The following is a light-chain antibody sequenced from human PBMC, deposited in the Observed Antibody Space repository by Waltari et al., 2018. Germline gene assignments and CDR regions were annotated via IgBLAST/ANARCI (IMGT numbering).Light chain of an antibody. CDR2: SAS. CDR3: LQVNSYPHT. V-gene: IGKV1-9*01. Sequence: DIQLTQSPSFLSASVGDRVTNTCRASQGINTFLAWYQPKPGQAPNLLIYSASTLQSGVPSRFSGSGSGTDFTLTISGLQPEDYATYYCLQVNSYPHTFGQGTKLEIK. J-gene: IGKJ2*01. CDR1: QGINTF.